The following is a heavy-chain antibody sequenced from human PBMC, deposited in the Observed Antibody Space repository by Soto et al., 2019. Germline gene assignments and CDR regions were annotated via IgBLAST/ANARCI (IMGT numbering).Heavy chain of an antibody. CDR2: ISGTGGST. V-gene: IGHV3-23*01. CDR1: GFTFSSYA. J-gene: IGHJ4*02. CDR3: AKVRSGSYFKEPHFDY. Sequence: EVQMLESGGGLVQPGGSLRLSCAAAGFTFSSYAMIWVRQAPGKGLEWVSAISGTGGSTYYADSVTGRFTISRDNSKNTLYLQMNSLRAEDTAVYYCAKVRSGSYFKEPHFDYWGQGALVTGS. D-gene: IGHD3-10*01.